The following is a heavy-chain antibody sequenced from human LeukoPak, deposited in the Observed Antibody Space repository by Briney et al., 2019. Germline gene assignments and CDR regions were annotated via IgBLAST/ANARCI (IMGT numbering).Heavy chain of an antibody. CDR1: GGSISSSY. CDR3: ARHSLGSSWYLVAFDI. J-gene: IGHJ3*02. CDR2: NYTSGST. V-gene: IGHV4-4*09. Sequence: PSETLSLTCTASGGSISSSYWSWIRQPPGKGLEWIGYNYTSGSTNYNPSLKSRVTISVDTSKNQFSLKLSSVTAADTAVYYCARHSLGSSWYLVAFDIWGQGTMVTVSS. D-gene: IGHD6-13*01.